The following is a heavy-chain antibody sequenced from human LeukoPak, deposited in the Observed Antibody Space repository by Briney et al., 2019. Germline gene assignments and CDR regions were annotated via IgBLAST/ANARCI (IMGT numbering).Heavy chain of an antibody. Sequence: PGGSLRLSCAASGFTFSDYSMNWVRQAPGKGLEWLSYISSSSRTIYYADSVRGRFTVSRDNAKNSLYLQMNSLRAEDTAVYYCARGGIVVVPAANRQDYWGQGTLVTVSS. V-gene: IGHV3-48*04. CDR1: GFTFSDYS. J-gene: IGHJ4*02. CDR2: ISSSSRTI. CDR3: ARGGIVVVPAANRQDY. D-gene: IGHD2-2*01.